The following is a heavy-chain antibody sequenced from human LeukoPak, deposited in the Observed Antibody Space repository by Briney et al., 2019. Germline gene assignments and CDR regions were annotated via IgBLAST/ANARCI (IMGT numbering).Heavy chain of an antibody. CDR1: GYTFTSYA. CDR3: ARGGYYDSSGYNAFDI. Sequence: GASVKVSCKASGYTFTSYAMHWVRQAPGQRLEWMGWINAGNGNTKYSQEFQGRVTITRDTSASTAYMELSSLRSEDMAVYYCARGGYYDSSGYNAFDIWGQGTMVTVSS. D-gene: IGHD3-22*01. CDR2: INAGNGNT. V-gene: IGHV1-3*03. J-gene: IGHJ3*02.